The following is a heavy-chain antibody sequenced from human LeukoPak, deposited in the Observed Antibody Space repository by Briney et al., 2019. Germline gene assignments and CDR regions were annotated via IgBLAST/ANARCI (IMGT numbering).Heavy chain of an antibody. Sequence: GGSLRLSCAASGFTFSSYSMNWVRQAPGKGLEWVSSISSSSSYIYYADSVKGRFTISRDNAKNSLYLQMNSLRAEDTAVYYCARDLGVAARGAFGIWGQGTMVTVSS. CDR1: GFTFSSYS. V-gene: IGHV3-21*01. J-gene: IGHJ3*02. CDR3: ARDLGVAARGAFGI. CDR2: ISSSSSYI. D-gene: IGHD6-6*01.